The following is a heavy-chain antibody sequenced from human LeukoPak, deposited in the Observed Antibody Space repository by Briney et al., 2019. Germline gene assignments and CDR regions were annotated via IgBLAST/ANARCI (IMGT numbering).Heavy chain of an antibody. J-gene: IGHJ4*02. CDR1: GFTFSSYT. CDR2: ITSRGTYI. Sequence: GGSLRLSCAASGFTFSSYTMSWVRQAPGKGLEWVSSITSRGTYIYYADSVKGRLTISRDNAKNSLYLQMNSLRAEDTAVYYCARGNLGYYYGSGSFVFDYWGQGTLVTVSS. D-gene: IGHD3-10*01. V-gene: IGHV3-21*01. CDR3: ARGNLGYYYGSGSFVFDY.